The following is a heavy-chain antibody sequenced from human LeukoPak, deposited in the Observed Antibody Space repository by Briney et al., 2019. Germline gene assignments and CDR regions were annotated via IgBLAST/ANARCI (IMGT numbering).Heavy chain of an antibody. V-gene: IGHV4-39*07. J-gene: IGHJ4*02. Sequence: SETLSLTCTVSGGSISIRNYYWAWIRQPPGRQLEWIGSVYSSGSLYYNPSLKSRVTISVDTSKNQFSLKLNSVTAADTAVYYCARDRRQRDYFDFWGQGARVTVSS. CDR1: GGSISIRNYY. CDR2: VYSSGSL. D-gene: IGHD1-1*01. CDR3: ARDRRQRDYFDF.